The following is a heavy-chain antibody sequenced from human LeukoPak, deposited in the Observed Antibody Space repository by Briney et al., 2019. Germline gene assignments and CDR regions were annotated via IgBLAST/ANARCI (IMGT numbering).Heavy chain of an antibody. V-gene: IGHV4-39*07. J-gene: IGHJ4*02. Sequence: SETLSLTCTVSGGSISIRNYYWAWIRQPPGRQLEWIGSVYSSGSLYYNPSLKSRVTISVDTSKNQFSLKLNSVTAADTAVYYCARDRRQRDYFDFWGQGARVTVSS. CDR1: GGSISIRNYY. CDR2: VYSSGSL. D-gene: IGHD1-1*01. CDR3: ARDRRQRDYFDF.